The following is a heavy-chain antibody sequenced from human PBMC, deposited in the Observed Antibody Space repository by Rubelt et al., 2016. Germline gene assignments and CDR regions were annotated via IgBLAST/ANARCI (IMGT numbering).Heavy chain of an antibody. CDR1: GFSLSTSGMC. J-gene: IGHJ4*02. CDR3: ARITDGGYYYFDF. V-gene: IGHV2-70*15. D-gene: IGHD5-12*01. Sequence: QVTLRESGPALVRPTETLTLTCNFSGFSLSTSGMCVSWIRQPPGKALEWLARIDWDDDKYYSTSLRTRLTISKDTAKNQVVLTLTNMDPVDTATYYCARITDGGYYYFDFWGRGTLVTVSS. CDR2: IDWDDDK.